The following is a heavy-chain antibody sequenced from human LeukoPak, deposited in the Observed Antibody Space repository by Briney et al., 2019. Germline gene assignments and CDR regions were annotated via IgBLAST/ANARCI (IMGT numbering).Heavy chain of an antibody. V-gene: IGHV3-21*01. J-gene: IGHJ4*02. CDR2: ITSSSTYI. Sequence: GGSLRLSCAASGFTFSTYSINWVRQAPGKGLEWVSSITSSSTYIYYADSVKGRFTISRDNAKNSLYLQMNSLRAEDTAVYYCARDTEWELLGSYYFDYWGQGTLVTVSS. CDR1: GFTFSTYS. CDR3: ARDTEWELLGSYYFDY. D-gene: IGHD1-26*01.